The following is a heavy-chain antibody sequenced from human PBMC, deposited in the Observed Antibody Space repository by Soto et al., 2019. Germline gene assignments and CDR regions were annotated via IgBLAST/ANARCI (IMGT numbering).Heavy chain of an antibody. D-gene: IGHD6-19*01. CDR1: GFTFSSYG. V-gene: IGHV3-30*18. J-gene: IGHJ4*02. CDR3: AKSAPGKQWLVQAFDY. CDR2: ISYDGSNK. Sequence: GGSLRLSCAASGFTFSSYGMHWVRQAPGKGLEWVAVISYDGSNKYYADSVKGRFTISRDNSKNTLYLQMNSLRAEDTAVYYCAKSAPGKQWLVQAFDYWGQGTLVTVSS.